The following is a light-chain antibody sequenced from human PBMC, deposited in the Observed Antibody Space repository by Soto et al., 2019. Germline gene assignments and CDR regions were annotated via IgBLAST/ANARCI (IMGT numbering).Light chain of an antibody. CDR2: GAS. J-gene: IGKJ3*01. Sequence: EIVLTQSPGTLSLSPGERATLSCRASQSVRSSYLAWYQQRPGQAPRLLIFGASYRATGIPDRFSGSGSGTDFTLTISRLEPEDFAVYYCQQYSSSPPEFTFGPGTKVD. CDR1: QSVRSSY. V-gene: IGKV3-20*01. CDR3: QQYSSSPPEFT.